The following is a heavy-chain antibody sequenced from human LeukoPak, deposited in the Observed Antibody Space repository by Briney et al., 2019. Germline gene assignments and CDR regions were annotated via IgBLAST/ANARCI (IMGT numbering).Heavy chain of an antibody. V-gene: IGHV4-59*12. Sequence: SETLSLTCTVSGGSISSYYWSWIRQPPGKGLEWIGYIYYSGSTNYNPSLKSRVTISVDTSKNQFSMKLSSVTAADTAVYYCARDGTGGHNYFDYWGQGTLVTVSS. CDR2: IYYSGST. D-gene: IGHD4-23*01. CDR3: ARDGTGGHNYFDY. J-gene: IGHJ4*02. CDR1: GGSISSYY.